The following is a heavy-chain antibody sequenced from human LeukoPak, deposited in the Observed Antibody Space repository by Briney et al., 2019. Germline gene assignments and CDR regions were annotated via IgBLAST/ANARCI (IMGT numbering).Heavy chain of an antibody. D-gene: IGHD3-9*01. CDR1: GFTFSSYG. V-gene: IGHV3-30*18. CDR3: AKVGDILTGYYHNYYYGMDV. Sequence: GRSLRLSCAASGFTFSSYGMHWVRQAPGKGLEWVAVISYDGSNKYYADSVKGRFTTSRDNSKNTLYLQMNSLRAEDTAVYYCAKVGDILTGYYHNYYYGMDVWGQGTTVTVSS. J-gene: IGHJ6*02. CDR2: ISYDGSNK.